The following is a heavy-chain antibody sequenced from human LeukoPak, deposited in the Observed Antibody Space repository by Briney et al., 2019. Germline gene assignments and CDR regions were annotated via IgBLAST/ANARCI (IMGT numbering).Heavy chain of an antibody. Sequence: ASVKVSCKVSGYTLTDLSMHWVRQTPGSGPEWMGGFDPEAGETVYAQKFQGRVTMTDDTSTDTAYMELSSLRSEDTAVYYCAADSRRSSGWFLPDRFDIWGQGTKVTVSS. CDR2: FDPEAGET. D-gene: IGHD6-19*01. J-gene: IGHJ3*02. CDR3: AADSRRSSGWFLPDRFDI. CDR1: GYTLTDLS. V-gene: IGHV1-24*01.